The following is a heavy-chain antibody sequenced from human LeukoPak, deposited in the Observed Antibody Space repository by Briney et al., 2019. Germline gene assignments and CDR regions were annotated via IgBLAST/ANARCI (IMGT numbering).Heavy chain of an antibody. D-gene: IGHD5-24*01. Sequence: PSETLSLTCAVYGGSFSGYYWSWIRQPPGKGLEWIGYIYYSGSTYYNPSLKSRVTMSVDTSKNQFSLKLSSVTAADTAVYYCARASSEADGYNYGYFDYWGQGTLVTVSS. CDR2: IYYSGST. CDR1: GGSFSGYY. V-gene: IGHV4-30-4*08. CDR3: ARASSEADGYNYGYFDY. J-gene: IGHJ4*02.